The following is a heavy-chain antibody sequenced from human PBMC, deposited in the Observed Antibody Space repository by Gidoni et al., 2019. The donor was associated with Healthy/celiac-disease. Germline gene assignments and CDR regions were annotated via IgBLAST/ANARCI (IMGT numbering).Heavy chain of an antibody. CDR2: IRSKANSYAT. D-gene: IGHD2-21*02. J-gene: IGHJ4*02. Sequence: EVQLVESGGGLVQPGGSLKLSCAASGFTFSGSGRHWVRQASGKGLVWVGRIRSKANSYATAYAASVKGRFTISRDDSKNTAYLQMNSLKTEDTAVYYCTRHADIRYCGGDCYPGWGQGTLVTVSS. CDR1: GFTFSGSG. CDR3: TRHADIRYCGGDCYPG. V-gene: IGHV3-73*02.